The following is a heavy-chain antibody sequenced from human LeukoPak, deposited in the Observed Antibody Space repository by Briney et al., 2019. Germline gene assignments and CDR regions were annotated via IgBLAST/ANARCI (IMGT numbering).Heavy chain of an antibody. J-gene: IGHJ4*02. CDR3: TTRGGSFSIFDY. V-gene: IGHV3-15*01. CDR1: GFTFSDAR. CDR2: IKSKTDGGTT. D-gene: IGHD1-26*01. Sequence: GGSLRLSCAASGFTFSDARMSWVRQAPGKGLEWVGRIKSKTDGGTTDYAAPVKGRFTISRDDSKSALYLQMNSLKTEDTAVYYCTTRGGSFSIFDYWGQGTLVTVSS.